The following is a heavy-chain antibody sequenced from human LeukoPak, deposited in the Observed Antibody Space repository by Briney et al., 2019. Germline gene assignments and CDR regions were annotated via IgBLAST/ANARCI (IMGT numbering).Heavy chain of an antibody. CDR1: GYTLTELS. CDR3: ARGTSYYDGRFDY. Sequence: ASVKVSCKVSGYTLTELSMHWVRQAPGKGLEWMGSFGPEDAETMYAQKFQGRVTMTEDTSADTAYLELSSLSSEDTAVYYCARGTSYYDGRFDYWGQGTLVTVSS. D-gene: IGHD3-22*01. CDR2: FGPEDAET. J-gene: IGHJ4*02. V-gene: IGHV1-24*01.